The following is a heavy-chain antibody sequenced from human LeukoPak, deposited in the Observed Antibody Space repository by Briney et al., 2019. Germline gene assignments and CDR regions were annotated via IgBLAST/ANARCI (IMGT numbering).Heavy chain of an antibody. V-gene: IGHV4-39*07. Sequence: SETLSLTCTVSGGSISSSSYYWGWIRQPPGKGLEWIGSIYYGGSTYYNPSLKSRVTISVDTSKNQFSLKVSSVTAADTALYYCARIGHDLYQTFDSWGHGTLITVSS. J-gene: IGHJ5*01. CDR2: IYYGGST. D-gene: IGHD2-2*01. CDR3: ARIGHDLYQTFDS. CDR1: GGSISSSSYY.